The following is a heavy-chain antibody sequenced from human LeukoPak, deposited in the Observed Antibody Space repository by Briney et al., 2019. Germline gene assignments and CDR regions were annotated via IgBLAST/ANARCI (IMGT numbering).Heavy chain of an antibody. V-gene: IGHV3-48*03. CDR3: AELGITMIGGV. CDR2: ISSSGSTI. Sequence: GGSLRLSCSASGFTFSNYNINWVRQAPGKGLEWVSYISSSGSTIYYADSVKGRFTISRDNAKNSLYLQMNSLRAEDTAVYYCAELGITMIGGVWGKGTTVTISS. CDR1: GFTFSNYN. J-gene: IGHJ6*04. D-gene: IGHD3-10*02.